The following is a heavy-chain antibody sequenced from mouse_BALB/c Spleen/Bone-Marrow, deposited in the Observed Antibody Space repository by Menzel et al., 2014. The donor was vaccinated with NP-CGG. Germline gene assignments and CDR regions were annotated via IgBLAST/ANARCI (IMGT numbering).Heavy chain of an antibody. D-gene: IGHD1-1*01. J-gene: IGHJ4*01. CDR1: GFSLTSYG. CDR2: IWSGGST. V-gene: IGHV2-2*02. CDR3: ARNYYGSSYAMDY. Sequence: VQLQQSGPGLVQPSQSLSITCTVSGFSLTSYGVHWVRQSPGKGLDWLGVIWSGGSTDYNAAFISRPSISKDNSKSQVFFKMNSLQVNDTAIYYCARNYYGSSYAMDYWGQGTSVTVSS.